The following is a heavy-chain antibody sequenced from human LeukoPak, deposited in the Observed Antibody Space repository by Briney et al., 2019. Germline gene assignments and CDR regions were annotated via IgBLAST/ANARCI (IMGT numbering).Heavy chain of an antibody. V-gene: IGHV3-11*01. CDR2: ISSSGSTI. Sequence: GGSLRLSCAASGFTFTDYYMSWIRQAPGKGLEWLSYISSSGSTIYYADSVKGRFTISRDNAKNSLYLQMNSLRAEDTAVYYCAKVPNWNYLWFDPWGQGTLVTVSS. CDR1: GFTFTDYY. D-gene: IGHD1-7*01. CDR3: AKVPNWNYLWFDP. J-gene: IGHJ5*02.